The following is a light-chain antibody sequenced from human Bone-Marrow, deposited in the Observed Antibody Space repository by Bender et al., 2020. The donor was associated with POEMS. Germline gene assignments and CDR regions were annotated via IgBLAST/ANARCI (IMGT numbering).Light chain of an antibody. Sequence: QSALTQPASVSGSPGQSITISCSGTGSDIGNYNLISWYQKHPGKAPKLMIYEVTKRPSGVSNRFSGSKSDNTASLTISGLQAEDEADFYCCSYADNSVWVFGGGTKLTVL. V-gene: IGLV2-23*02. CDR3: CSYADNSVWV. J-gene: IGLJ3*02. CDR2: EVT. CDR1: GSDIGNYNL.